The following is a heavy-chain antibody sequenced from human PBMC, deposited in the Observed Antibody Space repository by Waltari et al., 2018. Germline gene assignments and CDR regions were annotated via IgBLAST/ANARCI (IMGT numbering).Heavy chain of an antibody. Sequence: QVQLLQWGAGLLTPSETLSLTCAVYGGSFSGYYCTWLRQLPGKGLEWLGEINHNASPDYNPSLKSRATISIETSKNQFSLKLDSVTAADTGVYYCARNMESPYNAPYYFYYMDVWGKGTTVTVSS. V-gene: IGHV4-34*01. J-gene: IGHJ6*03. CDR3: ARNMESPYNAPYYFYYMDV. CDR2: INHNASP. D-gene: IGHD3-10*01. CDR1: GGSFSGYY.